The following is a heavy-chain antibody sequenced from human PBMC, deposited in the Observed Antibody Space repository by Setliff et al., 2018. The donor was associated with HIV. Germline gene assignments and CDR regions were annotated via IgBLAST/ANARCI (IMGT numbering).Heavy chain of an antibody. CDR3: ARSIHGGGSEPFDT. CDR2: IYYVGWS. Sequence: SETLSLTCSVSGTSLQSYYWSWIRQPAGKGLQWIGRIYYVGWSKYNPSLEDRVTMSVDTSNNQFSLSLRSVTAADTAIYYCARSIHGGGSEPFDTWGQGILVTVSS. V-gene: IGHV4-4*07. D-gene: IGHD3-10*01. CDR1: GTSLQSYY. J-gene: IGHJ5*02.